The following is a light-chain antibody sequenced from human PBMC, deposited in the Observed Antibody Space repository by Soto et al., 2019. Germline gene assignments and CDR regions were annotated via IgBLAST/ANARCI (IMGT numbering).Light chain of an antibody. V-gene: IGKV1-39*01. CDR3: QQTYNTPRT. CDR1: QSINTY. CDR2: AAS. J-gene: IGKJ1*01. Sequence: DIQMTQSPSSLSASVGDRVTITCRASQSINTYLNWYNQKPGRAPKLLIYAASSLQSGVPSRFSGSGSGTDFTLTITSLQPEDFATYYCQQTYNTPRTLGQGTKVEI.